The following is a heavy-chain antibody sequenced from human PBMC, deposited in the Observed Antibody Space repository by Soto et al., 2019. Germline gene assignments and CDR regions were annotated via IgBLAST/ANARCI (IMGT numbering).Heavy chain of an antibody. Sequence: SETLSLTCTVSGGSISSYYWSWIRQPPGKGLEWIGYIYYSWSTTYNPSLKSRVTISVDTSKNQFSLKLSFVTAADTAVYYCARRWGAAFDYWGQGTLVTVSS. CDR3: ARRWGAAFDY. J-gene: IGHJ4*02. D-gene: IGHD1-26*01. V-gene: IGHV4-59*08. CDR1: GGSISSYY. CDR2: IYYSWST.